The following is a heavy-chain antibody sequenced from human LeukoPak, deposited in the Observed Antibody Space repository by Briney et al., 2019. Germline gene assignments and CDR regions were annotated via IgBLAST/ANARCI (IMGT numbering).Heavy chain of an antibody. V-gene: IGHV3-66*01. CDR1: GFTFSTYG. Sequence: GGSLRLSCVASGFTFSTYGMSWVRQAPGKGLEWVSVIYSGGNTYYADSVKDRFTISRDNSKNTLYLQMNSLSPEDTAVYYCARTPFYYYMDVWGKGTTVTISS. J-gene: IGHJ6*03. CDR2: IYSGGNT. CDR3: ARTPFYYYMDV.